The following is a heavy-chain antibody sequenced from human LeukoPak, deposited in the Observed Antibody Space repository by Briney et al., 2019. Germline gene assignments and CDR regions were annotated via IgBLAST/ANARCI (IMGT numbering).Heavy chain of an antibody. D-gene: IGHD3-10*02. CDR2: ISGSGGST. J-gene: IGHJ6*04. CDR1: GFTFSIYG. CDR3: AELGITMIGGV. Sequence: GGSLRLSCAVSGFTFSIYGMSWVRQAPGKGLEWVSAISGSGGSTYYADSVKGRFTISRDNAKNSLYLQMNSLRAEDTAVYYCAELGITMIGGVWGKGTTVTISS. V-gene: IGHV3-23*01.